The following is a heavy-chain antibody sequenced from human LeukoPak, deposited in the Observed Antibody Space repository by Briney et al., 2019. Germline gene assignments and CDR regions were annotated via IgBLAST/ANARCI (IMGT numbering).Heavy chain of an antibody. V-gene: IGHV3-64*01. CDR1: GFTFSNYV. D-gene: IGHD5-12*01. CDR2: INSNGGST. CDR3: ARSGYSGYDYCDY. J-gene: IGHJ4*02. Sequence: GGSLRLSCAASGFTFSNYVMHWVRQAPGKGLEYVSAINSNGGSTYYTNSVKGRFIISRDNSKSTLYLQMGSLRAEDMAVYYCARSGYSGYDYCDYWGQGTLVTVSS.